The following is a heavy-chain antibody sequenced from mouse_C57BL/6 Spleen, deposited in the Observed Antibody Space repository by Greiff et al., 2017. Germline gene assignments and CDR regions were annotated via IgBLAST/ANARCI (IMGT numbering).Heavy chain of an antibody. Sequence: QVQLQQSGAELVKPGASVTISCKASGYAFSSYWMNWVKQRPGKGLEWIGQIYPGDGDTTYNGKFKGKATLTADKSSSTAYMQLSSLTSEDSAVYFCAREVYYSNYENAMDYWGQGTSVTVSS. CDR2: IYPGDGDT. V-gene: IGHV1-80*01. CDR3: AREVYYSNYENAMDY. D-gene: IGHD2-5*01. CDR1: GYAFSSYW. J-gene: IGHJ4*01.